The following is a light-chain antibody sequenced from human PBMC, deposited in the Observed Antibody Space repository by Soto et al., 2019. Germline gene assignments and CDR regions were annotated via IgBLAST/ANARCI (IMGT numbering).Light chain of an antibody. V-gene: IGKV1-33*01. CDR1: QDISTY. Sequence: DIQMTQSPSSLSASVGDRVTITCQASQDISTYLNWYQQKPGKAPKLLIYDASNLETGVPSRFSGTGSGTHFTFTINSLQPEDIAPYYCQQYVNRPISTFGPGTTVDF. CDR2: DAS. J-gene: IGKJ3*01. CDR3: QQYVNRPIST.